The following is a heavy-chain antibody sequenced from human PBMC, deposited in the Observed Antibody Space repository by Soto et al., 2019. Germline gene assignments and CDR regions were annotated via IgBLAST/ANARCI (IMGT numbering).Heavy chain of an antibody. CDR1: RDTFSKYA. CDR3: ARGETYLGV. Sequence: QVQLVQSGAEVKKPGSSVKVSCKASRDTFSKYAFNWVRQAPGQGLEWMGWIIPIFGSRNYAEKFQGRVTITADESTSTAYMELRSLRFEDTAVYYRARGETYLGVWGQGTTVTVSS. J-gene: IGHJ6*02. CDR2: IIPIFGSR. D-gene: IGHD3-16*01. V-gene: IGHV1-69*01.